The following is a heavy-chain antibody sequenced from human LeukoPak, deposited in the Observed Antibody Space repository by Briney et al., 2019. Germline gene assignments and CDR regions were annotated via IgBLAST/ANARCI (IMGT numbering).Heavy chain of an antibody. CDR1: GGSISSSNW. J-gene: IGHJ4*02. CDR2: IHHSGST. V-gene: IGHV4-4*02. Sequence: SETLSLTCAVSGGSISSSNWWSWVRQPPGKGLEWIGEIHHSGSTNYNPSLKSRVTISVDKSKNQFSLKLSSVTAADTAVYYCARVHKRTTVKYFDYWGQGTLVTVSS. D-gene: IGHD4-17*01. CDR3: ARVHKRTTVKYFDY.